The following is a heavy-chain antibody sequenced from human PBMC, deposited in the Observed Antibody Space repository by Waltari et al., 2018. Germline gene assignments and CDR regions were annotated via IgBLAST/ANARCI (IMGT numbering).Heavy chain of an antibody. CDR3: ARQNDFWRKGFDP. J-gene: IGHJ5*02. V-gene: IGHV4-39*01. Sequence: QLQLQESGPGLVKPSETLSLTCTVSGGSISSSSYPWGWIRPPPGKGLEWIGSIYYSGSTYYNPSLKSRVTISVDTSKNQFSLKLSSVTAADTAVYYCARQNDFWRKGFDPWGQGTLVTVSS. D-gene: IGHD3-3*01. CDR2: IYYSGST. CDR1: GGSISSSSYP.